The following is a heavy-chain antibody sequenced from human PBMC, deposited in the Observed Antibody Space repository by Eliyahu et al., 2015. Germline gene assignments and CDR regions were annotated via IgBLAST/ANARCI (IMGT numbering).Heavy chain of an antibody. D-gene: IGHD4-23*01. J-gene: IGHJ3*02. CDR2: IYTSGST. Sequence: QVQLQESGPGLVKPSQTLSLTCTVSGGSISSGSYYWSWIRQPAGKGLEWIGRIYTSGSTNYNPSLKSRVTISVDTSKNQFSLKLSSVTAADTAVYYCARDGKGAGWRLPDAFDIWGQGTMVTVSS. V-gene: IGHV4-61*02. CDR1: GGSISSGSYY. CDR3: ARDGKGAGWRLPDAFDI.